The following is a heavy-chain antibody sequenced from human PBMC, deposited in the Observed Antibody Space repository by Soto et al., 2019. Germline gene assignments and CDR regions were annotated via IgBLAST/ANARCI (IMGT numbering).Heavy chain of an antibody. J-gene: IGHJ3*02. D-gene: IGHD1-1*01. Sequence: GGSLRLSCAVSGFSFSNSWMHWVRQAPGKGLVWVSRINSDGSDTTYADSVKGRFTISRDNAKNSLYLQMNSLRAEDTAVYYCARVAVRAFDIWGQGTMVTVSS. V-gene: IGHV3-74*01. CDR3: ARVAVRAFDI. CDR1: GFSFSNSW. CDR2: INSDGSDT.